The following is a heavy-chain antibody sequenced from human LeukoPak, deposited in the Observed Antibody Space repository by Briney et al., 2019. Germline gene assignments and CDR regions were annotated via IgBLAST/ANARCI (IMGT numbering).Heavy chain of an antibody. CDR3: ARDRVRGNSNPFFDY. CDR1: GGSISSYY. Sequence: PSETLSLTCTVSGGSISSYYWSWIRQPPGKGLEWIGYIYYSGSTNYNPSLKSRVTISVDTSKNQFSLKLSSVAAADTAVYYCARDRVRGNSNPFFDYWGQGTLVTVSS. J-gene: IGHJ4*02. D-gene: IGHD4-11*01. V-gene: IGHV4-59*01. CDR2: IYYSGST.